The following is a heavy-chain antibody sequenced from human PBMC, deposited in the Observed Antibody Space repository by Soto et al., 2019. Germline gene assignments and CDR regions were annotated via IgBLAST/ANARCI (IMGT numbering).Heavy chain of an antibody. J-gene: IGHJ5*02. D-gene: IGHD3-16*01. Sequence: QVQVRQWGAGLLKPSETLSLTCAVYGGSFSDNYWCWIRQPPGKGLEWLGEINHSGSTNHNPSLKSRVTILADTSKKQFSRKLSSVTAADTAVYYCARGRGEIQGPWGQGTLVTVSS. V-gene: IGHV4-34*01. CDR2: INHSGST. CDR1: GGSFSDNY. CDR3: ARGRGEIQGP.